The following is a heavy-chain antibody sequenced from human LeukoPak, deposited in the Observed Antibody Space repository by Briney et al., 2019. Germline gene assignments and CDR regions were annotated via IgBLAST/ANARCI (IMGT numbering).Heavy chain of an antibody. Sequence: ASVKVSCKASGYTFTSYDINWVRQAPGQGLEWMGWMNPNSGNTDYAQKFQGRVPMTRNTSISTAYMELSSLRSEDTAVYYCARGRFLEWSSDAFDIWGQGTMVTVSS. J-gene: IGHJ3*02. V-gene: IGHV1-8*01. CDR2: MNPNSGNT. CDR1: GYTFTSYD. D-gene: IGHD3-3*01. CDR3: ARGRFLEWSSDAFDI.